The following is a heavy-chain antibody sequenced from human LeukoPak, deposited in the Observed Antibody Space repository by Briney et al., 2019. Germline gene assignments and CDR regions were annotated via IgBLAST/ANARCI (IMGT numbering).Heavy chain of an antibody. Sequence: GGSLRLSCAASGFTFSSSGMHWVRQAPGKGLEWVAVIWYNGSNKYYADAVKGRCTISRDNSKNTLYLQMNSLRVEDTAVYYCARAGGYCSGGSCYRGYSWFDPWGQGTLVTVSS. CDR3: ARAGGYCSGGSCYRGYSWFDP. D-gene: IGHD2-15*01. J-gene: IGHJ5*02. CDR2: IWYNGSNK. CDR1: GFTFSSSG. V-gene: IGHV3-33*01.